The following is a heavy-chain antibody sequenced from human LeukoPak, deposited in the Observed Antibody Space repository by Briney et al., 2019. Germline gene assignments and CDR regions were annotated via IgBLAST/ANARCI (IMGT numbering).Heavy chain of an antibody. V-gene: IGHV3-21*01. CDR1: GFTFRSYE. CDR2: ISSSSSYI. CDR3: ARENGVRPLDY. Sequence: GGSLRLSCAASGFTFRSYEMNWVRQAPGKGLEWVSSISSSSSYIYYADSVKGRFTISRDNAKNSLYLQMNSLRAEDTAVYYCARENGVRPLDYWGQGTLVTVSS. D-gene: IGHD1-1*01. J-gene: IGHJ4*02.